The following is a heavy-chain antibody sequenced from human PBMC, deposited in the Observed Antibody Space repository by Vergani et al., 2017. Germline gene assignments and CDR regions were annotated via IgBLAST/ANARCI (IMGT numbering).Heavy chain of an antibody. CDR1: GGSISSYY. V-gene: IGHV4-59*06. J-gene: IGHJ4*02. CDR3: ARDLKAGATSYFDY. Sequence: QVQLQESGPGLVKPSETLSLTCTVSGGSISSYYWSWIRQHPGKGLEWIGYIYYSGSTYYNPSLKSRVTISVDTSKNQFSLKLSSVTAADTAVYYCARDLKAGATSYFDYWGQGTLVTVSS. CDR2: IYYSGST. D-gene: IGHD1-26*01.